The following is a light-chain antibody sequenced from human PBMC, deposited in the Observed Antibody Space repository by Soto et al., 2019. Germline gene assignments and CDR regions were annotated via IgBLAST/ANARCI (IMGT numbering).Light chain of an antibody. CDR3: CSYAGNRIFV. V-gene: IGLV2-23*01. CDR2: EDL. Sequence: QSALTQPASVSGSPGQSITISCIGTSSDVGAYDLVSWYQQHPGTAPRLIIYEDLRRPSGIDSRFSGSKSGNTASLTISGLRAXXXGNYHCCSYAGNRIFVFGGGTKLTVL. CDR1: SSDVGAYDL. J-gene: IGLJ3*02.